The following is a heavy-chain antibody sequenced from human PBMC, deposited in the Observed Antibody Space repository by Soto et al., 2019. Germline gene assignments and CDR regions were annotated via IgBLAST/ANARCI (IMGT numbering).Heavy chain of an antibody. CDR3: ARDRLRLGELSLIGYFDY. J-gene: IGHJ4*02. Sequence: QVQLVESGGGVVQPGRSLRLSWAGSGFTFSSYTMHWVRQAPGKGLEWVALISYDASNKYYADSVKGRFTISRDNSKNTLYLQMDSLRPDDTAVYYCARDRLRLGELSLIGYFDYWGQGTLVTVSS. CDR1: GFTFSSYT. V-gene: IGHV3-30*01. CDR2: ISYDASNK. D-gene: IGHD3-16*02.